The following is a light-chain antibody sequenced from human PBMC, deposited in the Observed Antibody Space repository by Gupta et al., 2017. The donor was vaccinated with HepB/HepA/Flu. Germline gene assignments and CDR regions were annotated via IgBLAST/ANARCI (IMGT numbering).Light chain of an antibody. J-gene: IGKJ1*01. V-gene: IGKV3-20*01. CDR1: QNVLNNY. CDR2: VAS. Sequence: EVVLTQSPCTLSLSPGERATLSCRASQNVLNNYLAWYQQKPAQAPKLLLYVASSRATGIPDRFSGSGSGTDFTLTISRLHPEDSAVYYCQQDGNSPRTFGQGTKVEIK. CDR3: QQDGNSPRT.